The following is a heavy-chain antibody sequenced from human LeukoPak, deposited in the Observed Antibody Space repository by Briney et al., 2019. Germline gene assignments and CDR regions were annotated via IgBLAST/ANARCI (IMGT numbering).Heavy chain of an antibody. D-gene: IGHD5-12*01. Sequence: PGGSLRLSCAASGFTFSDYYMSWIRQAPGKGLECISYISSSGSTIYDADFVKGRFTISRDNAKNSLYLQMNSLRAGDTAVYYCARSGGGGYVAPFDYWGQGTLVTVSS. V-gene: IGHV3-11*04. J-gene: IGHJ4*02. CDR3: ARSGGGGYVAPFDY. CDR2: ISSSGSTI. CDR1: GFTFSDYY.